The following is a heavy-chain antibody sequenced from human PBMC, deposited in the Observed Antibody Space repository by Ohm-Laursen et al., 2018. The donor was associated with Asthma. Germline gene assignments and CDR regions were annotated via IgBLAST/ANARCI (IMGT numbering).Heavy chain of an antibody. CDR3: ARDGRLRGSFDY. D-gene: IGHD3-10*01. Sequence: TLSLTCTVSGGSISSGHYYWTWIRQRPGKGLEWIGNIHYSGSNIYNPSLESRLSISVDTSKNQFSLNLSPVTAADTALYYCARDGRLRGSFDYWGQGTLVTVSS. J-gene: IGHJ4*02. CDR2: IHYSGSN. V-gene: IGHV4-31*03. CDR1: GGSISSGHYY.